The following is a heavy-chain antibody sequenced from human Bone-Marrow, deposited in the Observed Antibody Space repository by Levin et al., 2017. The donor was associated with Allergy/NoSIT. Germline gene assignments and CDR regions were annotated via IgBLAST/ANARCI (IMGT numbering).Heavy chain of an antibody. CDR1: GFTFSDYY. CDR3: ARDGAASGADFDY. D-gene: IGHD6-25*01. Sequence: GESLKISCSASGFTFSDYYMNYIRQAPGKGLEWVSYITSSSSYTSYADSVKGRFTISRDNAKNSLYLQMNSLRAEDTAVYFCARDGAASGADFDYWGQGTLVTVSS. CDR2: ITSSSSYT. V-gene: IGHV3-11*05. J-gene: IGHJ4*02.